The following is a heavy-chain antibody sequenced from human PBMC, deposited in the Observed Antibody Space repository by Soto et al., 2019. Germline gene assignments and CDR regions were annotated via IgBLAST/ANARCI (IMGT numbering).Heavy chain of an antibody. V-gene: IGHV3-7*04. D-gene: IGHD5-12*01. J-gene: IGHJ4*02. CDR3: ARDGDGIVATINIFDY. Sequence: PGGSLRLSCAAPGFTISSYWMTWVRQAPGKGLEWVANIKQDGTEKFYVDSVKGRSTISRDNAKNSLYLQMNSLRAEDTAVYYCARDGDGIVATINIFDYWGQGTLVTVSS. CDR1: GFTISSYW. CDR2: IKQDGTEK.